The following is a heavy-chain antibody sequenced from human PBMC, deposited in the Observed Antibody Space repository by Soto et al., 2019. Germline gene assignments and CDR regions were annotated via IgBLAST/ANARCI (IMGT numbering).Heavy chain of an antibody. V-gene: IGHV3-23*01. CDR3: TGTDPIIAVAGLNSFDY. D-gene: IGHD6-19*01. CDR2: ISGSGGST. CDR1: GFTFSNFA. J-gene: IGHJ4*02. Sequence: GGSLRLSCAASGFTFSNFAMSWVRQAPGKGLEWVSAISGSGGSTYYADSVKGRFTISRHNSKNTLYLQMNSLRAEDTAVYYCTGTDPIIAVAGLNSFDYWGQGTLVTVSS.